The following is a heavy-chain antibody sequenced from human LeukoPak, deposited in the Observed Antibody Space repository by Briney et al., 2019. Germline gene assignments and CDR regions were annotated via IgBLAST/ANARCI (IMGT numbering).Heavy chain of an antibody. J-gene: IGHJ4*02. D-gene: IGHD3-10*01. Sequence: PGGSLRLSCVASGFTFSSRDWMTWVRQAPGKGLEWVANIKQDGSEKNYVDSVKGRFTISRDNAKNSLYLQMNSLRAEDTAVYSCARGYYGSGSYSFDYWGQGTLVTVSS. CDR1: GFTFSSRDW. CDR3: ARGYYGSGSYSFDY. CDR2: IKQDGSEK. V-gene: IGHV3-7*04.